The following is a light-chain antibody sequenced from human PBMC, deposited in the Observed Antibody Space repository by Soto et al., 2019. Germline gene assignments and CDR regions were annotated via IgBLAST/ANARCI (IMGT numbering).Light chain of an antibody. CDR1: QSVTSSY. J-gene: IGKJ4*01. CDR2: AAS. Sequence: EIVLTQSPGTLSLPPGERATLSCRASQSVTSSYLAWYQHKPGQAPRLLIYAASRRATGIPDRFTGSGSGTDFTLTISRLGPDDFAVYYCHQYGSSPPTFGGGTKVEIK. CDR3: HQYGSSPPT. V-gene: IGKV3-20*01.